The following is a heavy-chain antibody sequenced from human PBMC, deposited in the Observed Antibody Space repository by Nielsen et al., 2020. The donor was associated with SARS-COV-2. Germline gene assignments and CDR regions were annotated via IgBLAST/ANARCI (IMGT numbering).Heavy chain of an antibody. Sequence: SLRLSCAASGFIFSNAWMRWARQAPGKGLEWVGRIKSKTDGGTTDYAAPVKGRFTISRDDSKNTLYMQMNSLKTEDTAVYYCTTDPRVTIFGVVIISGDYWGQGTLVTVSS. D-gene: IGHD3-3*01. CDR2: IKSKTDGGTT. J-gene: IGHJ4*02. CDR3: TTDPRVTIFGVVIISGDY. CDR1: GFIFSNAW. V-gene: IGHV3-15*01.